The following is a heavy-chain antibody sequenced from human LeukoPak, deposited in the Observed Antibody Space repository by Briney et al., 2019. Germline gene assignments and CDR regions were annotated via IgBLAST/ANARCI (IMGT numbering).Heavy chain of an antibody. Sequence: ASVKVSCKASGYTFTSYGISWVRQAPGQGLEWMGWISAYNGNTNYAQKLQGRVTMTTATSTSTAYMELRSLRSDDTAVYYCAREGIAAAYYYYYYYMDVWGKGTAVTVSS. D-gene: IGHD6-13*01. CDR3: AREGIAAAYYYYYYYMDV. V-gene: IGHV1-18*01. J-gene: IGHJ6*03. CDR1: GYTFTSYG. CDR2: ISAYNGNT.